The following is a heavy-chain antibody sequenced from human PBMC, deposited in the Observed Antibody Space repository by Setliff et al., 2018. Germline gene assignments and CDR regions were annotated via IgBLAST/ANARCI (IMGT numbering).Heavy chain of an antibody. CDR2: ISYSGST. V-gene: IGHV4-39*01. CDR3: ASYQGSTWGMDV. Sequence: KSSETLSLTCTVSGGSISSRNYFWGWIRQPPGKGLEWVGSISYSGSTYYHPSLKSRVSISVDTSKNQFSLKLTSVTAADTAVYYCASYQGSTWGMDVWGKGTTVTVSS. CDR1: GGSISSRNYF. D-gene: IGHD6-13*01. J-gene: IGHJ6*04.